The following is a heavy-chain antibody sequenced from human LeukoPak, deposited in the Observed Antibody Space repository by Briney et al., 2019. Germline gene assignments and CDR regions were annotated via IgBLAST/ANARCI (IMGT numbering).Heavy chain of an antibody. D-gene: IGHD4-23*01. Sequence: SETLSLTCTVSGGSISSYYWSWIRQPAGKGLEWIGRIYTSGSTNYNPSLKSRVTISVDTSKNQFSLKLSSVTAADTAVYYCARGNYGGNSYYYYYYMDVWGKGTTVTVSS. V-gene: IGHV4-4*07. J-gene: IGHJ6*03. CDR3: ARGNYGGNSYYYYYYMDV. CDR1: GGSISSYY. CDR2: IYTSGST.